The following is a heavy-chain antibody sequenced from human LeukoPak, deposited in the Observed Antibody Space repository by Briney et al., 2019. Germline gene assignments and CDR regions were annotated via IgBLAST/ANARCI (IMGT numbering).Heavy chain of an antibody. V-gene: IGHV4-39*07. J-gene: IGHJ4*02. CDR2: FRYSGST. CDR3: ARDRSSGWYEYYFDY. D-gene: IGHD6-19*01. CDR1: GGSIRSSSYY. Sequence: SETLSLTCTVSGGSIRSSSYYWGWIRQSPGKGLEWIGSFRYSGSTNYNPSLKSRVTMSVDTSKNQFSLKLSSVTAADTAVYYCARDRSSGWYEYYFDYWGQGTLVTVSS.